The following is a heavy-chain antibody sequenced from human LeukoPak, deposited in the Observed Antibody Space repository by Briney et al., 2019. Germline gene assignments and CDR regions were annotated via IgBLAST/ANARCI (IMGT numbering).Heavy chain of an antibody. V-gene: IGHV4-39*01. CDR2: IYYSGST. D-gene: IGHD2/OR15-2a*01. CDR1: GGSISSSSYY. J-gene: IGHJ4*02. Sequence: SETLSLTCTVSGGSISSSSYYWGWIRQPPGKGLEGIGSIYYSGSTYCNPSLKSRVTISVDTSKNQFSLKLSSVTAADTAVYYCARLLLPYYFDYWGQGTLVTVSS. CDR3: ARLLLPYYFDY.